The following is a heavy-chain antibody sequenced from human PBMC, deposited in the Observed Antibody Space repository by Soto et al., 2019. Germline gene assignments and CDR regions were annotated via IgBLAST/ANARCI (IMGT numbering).Heavy chain of an antibody. CDR1: GFTFDDYG. D-gene: IGHD6-13*01. CDR3: ASHSSSWYYYYMDV. V-gene: IGHV3-20*01. J-gene: IGHJ6*03. CDR2: INWNGGST. Sequence: GGFLRLSCAASGFTFDDYGMSWVRQAPGKGLEWVSGINWNGGSTGYADSVKGRFTISRDNAKNSLYLQMNSLRAEDTALYHCASHSSSWYYYYMDVWGKGTTVTVSS.